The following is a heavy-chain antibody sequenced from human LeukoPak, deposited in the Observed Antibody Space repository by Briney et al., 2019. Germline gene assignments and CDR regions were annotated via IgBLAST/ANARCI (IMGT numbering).Heavy chain of an antibody. CDR3: ARKTYYYDSGSYSKSYYFDY. J-gene: IGHJ4*02. CDR2: ISSSSTDT. D-gene: IGHD3-10*01. CDR1: GFTFSDFY. V-gene: IGHV3-11*06. Sequence: GGSLRLSCAASGFTFSDFYMSWIRQASGKGLEWLSDISSSSTDTNYADSVKGRFTISRDNAKNSLFLQLNSLRAEDTAVYYCARKTYYYDSGSYSKSYYFDYWGQGTLVTVSS.